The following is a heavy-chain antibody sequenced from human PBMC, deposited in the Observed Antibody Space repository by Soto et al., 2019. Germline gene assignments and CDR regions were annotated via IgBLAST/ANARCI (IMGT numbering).Heavy chain of an antibody. D-gene: IGHD2-2*01. V-gene: IGHV3-74*01. CDR3: ARGVPNCSSSSCYFDF. J-gene: IGHJ4*02. CDR1: GFTFSSHW. Sequence: HPGGSLRLSCAASGFTFSSHWMNWVRQGPGKGLVWVSRISGDGRTTNHADSVKGRFTISRDNAKNTLYLQMNSLRVEDTAVYYCARGVPNCSSSSCYFDFWGQGIMVTVYS. CDR2: ISGDGRTT.